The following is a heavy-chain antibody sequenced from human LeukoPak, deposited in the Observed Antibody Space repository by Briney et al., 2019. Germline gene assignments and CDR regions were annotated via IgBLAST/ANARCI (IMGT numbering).Heavy chain of an antibody. V-gene: IGHV4-39*01. CDR2: IYPSGST. J-gene: IGHJ5*02. CDR3: TRSGSYYLNWFDP. Sequence: ASETLSLTCTVSGGSISISSYYWGWIRQPPGKGLEWIGSIYPSGSTYYNSSLKSRVTISVDTSKNQFSLKLSSVTAADTAVYCCTRSGSYYLNWFDPWGQGTLVIVSS. D-gene: IGHD1-26*01. CDR1: GGSISISSYY.